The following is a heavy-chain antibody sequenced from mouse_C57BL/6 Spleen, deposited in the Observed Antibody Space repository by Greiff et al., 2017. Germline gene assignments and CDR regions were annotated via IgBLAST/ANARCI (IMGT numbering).Heavy chain of an antibody. CDR2: ISYDGSN. CDR1: GYSITSGYY. CDR3: ARNYGRGDWFAY. J-gene: IGHJ3*01. Sequence: EVKLVESGPGLVKPSQSLSLTCSVTGYSITSGYYWNWIRQFPGKKLEWMGYISYDGSNNYNPSLKNRISITRDPSKDQFFLKLNSVTTEDTATYYCARNYGRGDWFAYWGQGTLVTVSA. V-gene: IGHV3-6*01. D-gene: IGHD1-1*01.